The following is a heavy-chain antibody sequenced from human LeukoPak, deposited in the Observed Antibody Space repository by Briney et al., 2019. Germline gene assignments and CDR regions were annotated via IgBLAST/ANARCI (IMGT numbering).Heavy chain of an antibody. CDR1: GFTFTTYW. D-gene: IGHD5-24*01. J-gene: IGHJ4*02. Sequence: AGGSLRLSCDASGFTFTTYWMTWVRQAPGKGLEWVSAISGSGGSTYYADSVKGRFTISRDNAKNSLYLQMNSLRAEDTAVYYCAREGFEKRWLQYDYWGQGTLVTVSS. CDR2: ISGSGGST. CDR3: AREGFEKRWLQYDY. V-gene: IGHV3-23*01.